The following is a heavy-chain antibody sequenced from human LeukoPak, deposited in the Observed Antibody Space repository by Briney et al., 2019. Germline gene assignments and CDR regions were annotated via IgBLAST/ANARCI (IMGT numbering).Heavy chain of an antibody. CDR2: IYYSGST. CDR1: GGSISSGGYY. CDR3: AGGIAARIFDY. Sequence: SETLSLTCTVSGGSISSGGYYWSWIRQHPGKGLEWIGYIYYSGSTYYNPSLKSRVTISIDTSKNQFSLKLSSVTAADTAVYYCAGGIAARIFDYWGQGTLVTVSS. D-gene: IGHD6-6*01. V-gene: IGHV4-31*03. J-gene: IGHJ4*02.